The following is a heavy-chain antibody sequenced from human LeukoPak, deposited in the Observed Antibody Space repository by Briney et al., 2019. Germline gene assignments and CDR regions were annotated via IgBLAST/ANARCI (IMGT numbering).Heavy chain of an antibody. Sequence: PSETLSLTCTVSGGSISSYYWSWIRQPPGKGLEWIGYIYHSGTTYYNPSLKSRVTISVDTSKNQFSLKLSSVTAADTAVYYCARGRLSSSWTGNDYWGQGTLVTVSS. D-gene: IGHD6-13*01. V-gene: IGHV4-59*01. CDR3: ARGRLSSSWTGNDY. CDR2: IYHSGTT. J-gene: IGHJ4*02. CDR1: GGSISSYY.